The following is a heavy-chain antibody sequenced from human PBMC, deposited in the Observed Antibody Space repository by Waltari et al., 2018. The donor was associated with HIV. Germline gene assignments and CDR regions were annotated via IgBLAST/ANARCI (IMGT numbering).Heavy chain of an antibody. Sequence: QLVVSVGGLIQLGGPLRLRCAAPGFIVSGNYMGWVCQTPGKWLESVSVIYGDGSKTYEDSVEGRFTISRDNSKNTLYLQMNSLRAGDTAVYYCARISSEDLDYYYHAMDVWGQGTTVTVSS. D-gene: IGHD3-22*01. CDR3: ARISSEDLDYYYHAMDV. J-gene: IGHJ6*02. CDR2: IYGDGSK. CDR1: GFIVSGNY. V-gene: IGHV3-53*01.